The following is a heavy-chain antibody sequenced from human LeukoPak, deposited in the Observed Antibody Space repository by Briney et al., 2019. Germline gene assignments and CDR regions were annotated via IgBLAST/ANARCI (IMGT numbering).Heavy chain of an antibody. CDR1: GYTFTGYY. J-gene: IGHJ4*02. CDR2: FDPEDGET. Sequence: ASVKVSCKASGYTFTGYYMHWVRQAPGQGLEWMGGFDPEDGETIYAQKFQGRVTMTEDTSTDTAYMELSSLRSEDTAVYYCATDRGDYWGQGTLVTVSS. CDR3: ATDRGDY. V-gene: IGHV1-24*01.